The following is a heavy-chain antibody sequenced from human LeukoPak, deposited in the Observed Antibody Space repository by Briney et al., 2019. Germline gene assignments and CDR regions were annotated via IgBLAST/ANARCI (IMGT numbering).Heavy chain of an antibody. Sequence: GGSLRFSCVVSGFTFSSYDMHWVRQAPGKGLEWVAVIWYDGSNKYYADSVKGRFTISRDNSKNTLYLQMNSLRAEDTAVYYCARGLDLGYFQHWGQGTLVTVSS. D-gene: IGHD4-11*01. J-gene: IGHJ1*01. CDR1: GFTFSSYD. V-gene: IGHV3-33*01. CDR2: IWYDGSNK. CDR3: ARGLDLGYFQH.